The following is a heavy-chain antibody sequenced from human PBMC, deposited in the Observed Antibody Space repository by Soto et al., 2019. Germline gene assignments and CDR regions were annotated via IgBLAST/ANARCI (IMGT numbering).Heavy chain of an antibody. Sequence: SVKVSCKASGGTFSSYAISWVRQAPGQGLEWMGGIIPIFGTANYAQKFQGRVTITADKSTSTAYMELSSLRSEDTAVYYCARSFNWNYGINWCDTWGQRTRVTIAS. CDR1: GGTFSSYA. CDR3: ARSFNWNYGINWCDT. V-gene: IGHV1-69*06. D-gene: IGHD1-7*01. J-gene: IGHJ5*02. CDR2: IIPIFGTA.